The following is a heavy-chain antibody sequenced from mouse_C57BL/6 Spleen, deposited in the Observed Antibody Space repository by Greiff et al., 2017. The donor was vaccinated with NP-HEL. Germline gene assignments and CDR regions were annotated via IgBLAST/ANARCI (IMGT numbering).Heavy chain of an antibody. CDR1: GYAFSSYW. D-gene: IGHD1-1*01. CDR2: IYPGDGDT. V-gene: IGHV1-80*01. J-gene: IGHJ1*03. Sequence: VQLQQSGAELVKPGASVKISCKASGYAFSSYWMNWVKQRPGKGLEWIGQIYPGDGDTNYNGKFQGKATLTADKSSSTAYMQLSSLTSEDSAVYFCARGEDYYGSSYWYFDVWGTGTTVTVSS. CDR3: ARGEDYYGSSYWYFDV.